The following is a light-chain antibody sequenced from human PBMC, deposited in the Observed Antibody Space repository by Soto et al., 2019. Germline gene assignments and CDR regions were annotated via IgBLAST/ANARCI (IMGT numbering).Light chain of an antibody. Sequence: EIVLTLSPGTLSLSPGERATLSCRASQSVSSSYVAWYQQKPGQAPRLLIYDASSRATGIPDRFSGSESGTDFTLTISGLEPEDFAVYYCQQYGSSPWTFGQGTKVEVK. J-gene: IGKJ1*01. CDR2: DAS. CDR1: QSVSSSY. V-gene: IGKV3-20*01. CDR3: QQYGSSPWT.